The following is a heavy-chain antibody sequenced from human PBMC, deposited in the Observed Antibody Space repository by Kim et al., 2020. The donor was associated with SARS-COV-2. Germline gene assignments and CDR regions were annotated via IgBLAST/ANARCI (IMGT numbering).Heavy chain of an antibody. V-gene: IGHV1-2*02. J-gene: IGHJ3*01. CDR2: INPNTGGS. CDR1: GYTFTGNY. CDR3: ANLLETTSDAFDF. D-gene: IGHD1-1*01. Sequence: ASVKVSCKASGYTFTGNYVHWVRQAPGQGLEWMGWINPNTGGSNSAQKFQGRVTMTRDTSTNTAYMELSRLIFEDTAVYYCANLLETTSDAFDFWGQGTMVTVSS.